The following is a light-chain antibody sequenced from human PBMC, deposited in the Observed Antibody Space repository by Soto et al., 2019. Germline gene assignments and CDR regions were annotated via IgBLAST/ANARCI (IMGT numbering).Light chain of an antibody. V-gene: IGKV3-20*01. Sequence: PGERATLSCRAIPRVGSTYVAWYQQKPGLAPRLLVYGTSSRAAGTPDRFSGSGSGPDFTLTISRLEPEDFAVYYCQQYGSLPYTFGQGTKLHI. CDR3: QQYGSLPYT. CDR2: GTS. J-gene: IGKJ2*01. CDR1: PRVGSTY.